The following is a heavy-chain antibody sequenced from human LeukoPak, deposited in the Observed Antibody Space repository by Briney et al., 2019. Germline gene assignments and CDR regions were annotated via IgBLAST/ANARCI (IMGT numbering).Heavy chain of an antibody. CDR1: GGTFSSYA. D-gene: IGHD3-22*01. V-gene: IGHV1-69*05. J-gene: IGHJ4*02. Sequence: GASVKVSCKASGGTFSSYAISWVRQAPGQGLEWMGRIIPIFGTANYAQKFQGRVTITTDESTSTAYMELSSLRSEDTAVYYCARDPPSYDSSGYYYVDYFDYWGQGTLVTVSS. CDR2: IIPIFGTA. CDR3: ARDPPSYDSSGYYYVDYFDY.